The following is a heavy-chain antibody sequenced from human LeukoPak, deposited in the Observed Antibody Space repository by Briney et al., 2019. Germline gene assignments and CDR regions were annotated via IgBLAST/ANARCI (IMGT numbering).Heavy chain of an antibody. V-gene: IGHV3-33*06. Sequence: GGSLRLSCAASGFIFSNYGMHWVRRAPGKGLEWVAILWHDESNKYYADSVKGRFTVSRDNSKNTLYLQMNSLRAEDTAVYYCAKDLGTRSIAETGHFDYWGQGTLVTVSS. CDR3: AKDLGTRSIAETGHFDY. J-gene: IGHJ4*02. CDR1: GFIFSNYG. CDR2: LWHDESNK. D-gene: IGHD6-13*01.